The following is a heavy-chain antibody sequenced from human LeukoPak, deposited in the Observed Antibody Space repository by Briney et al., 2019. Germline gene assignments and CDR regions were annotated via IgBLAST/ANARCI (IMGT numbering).Heavy chain of an antibody. CDR2: IYYSGST. D-gene: IGHD3-10*01. J-gene: IGHJ4*02. Sequence: PSETLSLTCTVSGGSISSNSYYWGWIRQSPGKGLEWIGTIYYSGSTYYNPSLKSRVTISVDTPKNQFSLKLSSVTAADTAVYYCARTRYYYNSRSYGAPYYFDYWGQGTLVTVSS. CDR1: GGSISSNSYY. V-gene: IGHV4-39*01. CDR3: ARTRYYYNSRSYGAPYYFDY.